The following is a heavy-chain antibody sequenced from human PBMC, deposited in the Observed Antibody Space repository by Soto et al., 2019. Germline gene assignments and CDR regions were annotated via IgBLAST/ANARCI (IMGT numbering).Heavy chain of an antibody. CDR1: GYTFTGYY. J-gene: IGHJ4*02. CDR3: ARVNLVTPYRDYAQEFDY. V-gene: IGHV1-2*02. Sequence: ASVKVSCKASGYTFTGYYMHWVRQAPGQGLEWMGWINPNSGGTNYDQKFKGRVTMTRDTSISTAYMELSRLRSDDTAVYYCARVNLVTPYRDYAQEFDYWGQGTLVTVSS. CDR2: INPNSGGT. D-gene: IGHD4-17*01.